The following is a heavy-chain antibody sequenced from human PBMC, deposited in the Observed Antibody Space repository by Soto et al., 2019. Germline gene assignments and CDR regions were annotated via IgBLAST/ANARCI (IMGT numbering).Heavy chain of an antibody. J-gene: IGHJ4*02. Sequence: GGSLRLSCAASGFTFSSYAMNWVRQAPGKGLEWVSSVSANGRNTYYADSVKGRFTVSRDKSKNALFLQLDRLRVEDTAIYYCAKDLSSIGWLALGALFDSCGAGTMVTVYS. CDR3: AKDLSSIGWLALGALFDS. CDR1: GFTFSSYA. V-gene: IGHV3-23*01. CDR2: VSANGRNT. D-gene: IGHD3-22*01.